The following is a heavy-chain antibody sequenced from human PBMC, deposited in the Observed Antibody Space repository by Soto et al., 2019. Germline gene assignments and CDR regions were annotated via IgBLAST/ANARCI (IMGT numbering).Heavy chain of an antibody. D-gene: IGHD6-6*01. CDR1: GGSISSYY. V-gene: IGHV4-59*12. CDR3: ARGATIATRPWDG. CDR2: IYYSGST. J-gene: IGHJ6*04. Sequence: PSETLSLTCTVSGGSISSYYWSWIRQPPGKGLEWIGYIYYSGSTNYNPSLKSRVTISVDTSKNQFSLKLSSVTAADTAVYYGARGATIATRPWDGWGKGTTVTVSS.